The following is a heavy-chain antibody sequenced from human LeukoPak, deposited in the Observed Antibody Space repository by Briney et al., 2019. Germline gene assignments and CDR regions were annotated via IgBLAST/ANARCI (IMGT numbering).Heavy chain of an antibody. Sequence: ASVKVSCKASGYTFTGYYMHWVRQAPGQGLEWMGWINPNSGGTNYAQKFQGRVTMTRDTSISTAYIELSRLRSDDTAVYYCAREITMVRGVSGDYWGQGTLVTVSS. CDR1: GYTFTGYY. CDR2: INPNSGGT. D-gene: IGHD3-10*01. V-gene: IGHV1-2*02. J-gene: IGHJ4*02. CDR3: AREITMVRGVSGDY.